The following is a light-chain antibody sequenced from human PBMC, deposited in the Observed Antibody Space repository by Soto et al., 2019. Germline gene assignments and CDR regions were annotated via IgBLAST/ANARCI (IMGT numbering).Light chain of an antibody. V-gene: IGKV3-20*01. J-gene: IGKJ5*01. CDR2: DAS. CDR3: QQHGISHIT. CDR1: QNINNNY. Sequence: VLTQSPCTLSFSPGVSCTLSCMASQNINNNYLAWYQHKPGQAPRLLMYDASLRATGVPDRFSGSGSGTDFTLTITRLEPDDSAVYYCQQHGISHITFGQGTRLEI.